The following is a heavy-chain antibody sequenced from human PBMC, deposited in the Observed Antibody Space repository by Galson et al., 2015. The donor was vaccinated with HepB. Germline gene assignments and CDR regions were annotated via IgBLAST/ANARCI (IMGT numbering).Heavy chain of an antibody. CDR3: ASPTGTGIYYWDDAFDI. Sequence: SVKVSCKASGGTFSSYAISWVRQAPGQGLEWMGGIIPIFGTANYAQKFQGRVTITADESTSTAYMELSSLRSEDTAVYYCASPTGTGIYYWDDAFDIWGQVTMVTVSS. CDR2: IIPIFGTA. CDR1: GGTFSSYA. J-gene: IGHJ3*02. D-gene: IGHD3-10*01. V-gene: IGHV1-69*13.